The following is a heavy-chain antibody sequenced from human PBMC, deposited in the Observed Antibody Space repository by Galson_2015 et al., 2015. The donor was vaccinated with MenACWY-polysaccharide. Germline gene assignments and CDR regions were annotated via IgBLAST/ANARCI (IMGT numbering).Heavy chain of an antibody. J-gene: IGHJ4*02. CDR1: GGSISSGSYY. Sequence: SETLSLTCTVSGGSISSGSYYWSWIRQPPGKGLEWIGYIYSSGSTTYNPSLKGRVTISVDTSKNHFSLKLSSVTAADTAVYYCARDGTNLDYDYWGQGTVVTVSS. V-gene: IGHV4-61*03. D-gene: IGHD1/OR15-1a*01. CDR3: ARDGTNLDYDY. CDR2: IYSSGST.